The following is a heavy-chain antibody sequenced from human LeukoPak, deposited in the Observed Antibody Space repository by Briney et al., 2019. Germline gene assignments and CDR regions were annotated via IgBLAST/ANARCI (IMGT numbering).Heavy chain of an antibody. CDR1: GGTFSSYA. Sequence: ASVKVSCKASGGTFSSYAISWVRQAPGQGLEWMGGIIPIFGTANYAQKFQGRVTITTDESTSTAYMELSSLRSEDTAVYYCARAWGFQIAAAGTYAFDIWGQGTMVTVSS. V-gene: IGHV1-69*05. J-gene: IGHJ3*02. CDR2: IIPIFGTA. CDR3: ARAWGFQIAAAGTYAFDI. D-gene: IGHD6-13*01.